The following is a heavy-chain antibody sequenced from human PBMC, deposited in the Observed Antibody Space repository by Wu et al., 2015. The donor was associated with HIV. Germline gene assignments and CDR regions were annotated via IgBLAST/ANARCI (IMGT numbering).Heavy chain of an antibody. CDR1: GNTFTKYA. J-gene: IGHJ6*03. V-gene: IGHV1-2*02. CDR3: ARDLGDDFAVRGYYWYMDV. Sequence: QVQLVQSGAEVKKPGSSVKVSCKASGNTFTKYAISWVRQAPGQGLEWMGWINPNSGGTNYAQKFQGRVTMTRDTSISTAYMELSRLRSDDTAVYFCARDLGDDFAVRGYYWYMDVWGRGTAITVSS. CDR2: INPNSGGT. D-gene: IGHD2-21*01.